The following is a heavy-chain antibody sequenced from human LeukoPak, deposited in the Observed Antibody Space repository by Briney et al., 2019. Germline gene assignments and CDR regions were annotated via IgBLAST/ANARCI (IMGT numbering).Heavy chain of an antibody. D-gene: IGHD6-19*01. CDR1: GGTFISYA. CDR3: ATSIAVAGTSFDY. CDR2: IIPILGIA. Sequence: ASVKVSCKASGGTFISYAISWVRQAPGQGLEWMGRIIPILGIANYAQKFQGRVTITADKSTSTAYMELSSLRSEDTAVYYCATSIAVAGTSFDYWGQGTLVTVSS. V-gene: IGHV1-69*04. J-gene: IGHJ4*02.